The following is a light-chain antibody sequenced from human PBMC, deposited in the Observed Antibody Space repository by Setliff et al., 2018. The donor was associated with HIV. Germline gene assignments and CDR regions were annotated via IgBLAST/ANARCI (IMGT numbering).Light chain of an antibody. CDR3: SSYTSSSTDV. CDR2: EVS. Sequence: QSALTQPASVSGSPGQSITISCTGTSSDIGSFNFVSWYQQHPGRAPKLVMYEVSNRPSGVSDRFSGSKSGNTASLTISGLQTEDEADYYCSSYTSSSTDVFGTGTKVTVL. J-gene: IGLJ1*01. CDR1: SSDIGSFNF. V-gene: IGLV2-14*01.